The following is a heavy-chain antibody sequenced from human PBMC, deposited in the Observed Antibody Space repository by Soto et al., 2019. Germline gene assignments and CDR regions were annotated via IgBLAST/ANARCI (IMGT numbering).Heavy chain of an antibody. J-gene: IGHJ2*01. CDR2: NYWDDDK. D-gene: IGHD6-19*01. Sequence: QITLKESGPTLVKPTQTLTLTCTFSGFSPSXXGXXXXXXXXXXXXXLEWLAVNYWDDDKRYSPSLRGRLTXXXXXXXXXVXXXXXXXXPXXTAXXYCAHAVAGAYWYFDRWGRGTLVTVSS. CDR1: GFSPSXXGXX. CDR3: AHAVAGAYWYFDR. V-gene: IGHV2-5*02.